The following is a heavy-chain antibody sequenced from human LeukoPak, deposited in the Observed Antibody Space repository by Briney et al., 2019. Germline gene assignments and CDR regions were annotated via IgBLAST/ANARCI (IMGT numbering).Heavy chain of an antibody. CDR2: INPSGGST. CDR3: ARRFTYYYDTSGSYYADY. J-gene: IGHJ4*02. Sequence: ASVTVSCTASGYTFTSYYMHWVRQAPGQGLEWMGIINPSGGSTSYAQKFQGRVTMTRDTSTSTVYMELSSLRSEDTAMYYCARRFTYYYDTSGSYYADYWGQGTLVTVSS. V-gene: IGHV1-46*01. CDR1: GYTFTSYY. D-gene: IGHD3-22*01.